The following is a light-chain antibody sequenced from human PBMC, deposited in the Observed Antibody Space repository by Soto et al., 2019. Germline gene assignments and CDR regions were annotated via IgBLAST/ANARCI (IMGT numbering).Light chain of an antibody. CDR2: GNS. CDR3: VTWDSSRSAYV. V-gene: IGLV1-40*01. CDR1: SSNIGAGYD. J-gene: IGLJ1*01. Sequence: QSALTQPPSVSGAPGQRVSISCTGSSSNIGAGYDVHWYQQLPGTAPKLLIYGNSNRPSGVPDRFSGSKPGTSATLGITGLQTGDDADYYCVTWDSSRSAYVSGTGTKVTVL.